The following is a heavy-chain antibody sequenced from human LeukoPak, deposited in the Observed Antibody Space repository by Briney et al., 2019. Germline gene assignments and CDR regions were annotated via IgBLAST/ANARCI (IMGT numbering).Heavy chain of an antibody. CDR2: ISAYNGNT. CDR3: AKLAAAYYMDV. J-gene: IGHJ6*03. Sequence: GASVQVSCKASGYILTRYGISWVRQAPAQGLEWMGWISAYNGNTNYAQKLQGRVTMTTDTSTSTAYMELRSLRSDDTAVYYCAKLAAAYYMDVWGKGTTVTVSS. V-gene: IGHV1-18*01. D-gene: IGHD6-13*01. CDR1: GYILTRYG.